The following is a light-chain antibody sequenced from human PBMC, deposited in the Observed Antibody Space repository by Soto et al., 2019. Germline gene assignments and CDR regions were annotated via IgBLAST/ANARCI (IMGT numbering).Light chain of an antibody. CDR2: GAS. V-gene: IGKV3-20*01. J-gene: IGKJ3*01. CDR3: QQYDSSPRT. Sequence: EIVLTQSPGTLSLSPGERATISCRASQSVSSSFLAWYQQKPGQAPRLLIYGASSRATGIPDRFSGSGSGTYCTLTISRLEPEDFAVYYCQQYDSSPRTFGPGTKVDIK. CDR1: QSVSSSF.